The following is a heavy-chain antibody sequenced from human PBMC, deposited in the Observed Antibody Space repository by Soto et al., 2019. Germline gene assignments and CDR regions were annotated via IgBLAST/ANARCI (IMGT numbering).Heavy chain of an antibody. V-gene: IGHV1-18*01. CDR2: ISVYNGNT. J-gene: IGHJ4*02. CDR3: ARGNVLLWLGELLD. CDR1: GYTFNKFG. D-gene: IGHD3-10*01. Sequence: QVHLLQSGAEVKKPGASVKVSCKASGYTFNKFGITWVRQAPGQGLEWMGWISVYNGNTIYIEKLRGRVTMTTDSSTSTAYMELRSLQSDDTAVYYCARGNVLLWLGELLDWGQGTLVTVSS.